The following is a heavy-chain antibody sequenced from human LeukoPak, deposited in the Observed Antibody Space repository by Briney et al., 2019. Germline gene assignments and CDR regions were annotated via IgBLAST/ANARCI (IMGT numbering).Heavy chain of an antibody. CDR1: GYTFNSYA. D-gene: IGHD3-22*01. V-gene: IGHV1-69*13. CDR3: AREGDSSGYHSLGMDV. Sequence: GASVKVSCKASGYTFNSYAISWVRQAPGQGLEWMGGIIPIFGTANYAQKFQGRVTITADESTSTAYMELSSLRSEDTAVYYCAREGDSSGYHSLGMDVWGQGTTVTVSS. J-gene: IGHJ6*02. CDR2: IIPIFGTA.